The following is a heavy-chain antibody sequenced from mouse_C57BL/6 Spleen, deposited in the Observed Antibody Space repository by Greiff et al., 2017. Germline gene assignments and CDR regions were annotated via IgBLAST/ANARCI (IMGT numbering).Heavy chain of an antibody. Sequence: VKLMESGPELVKPGASVKISCKASGYAFSSSWMNWVKQRPGKGLEWIGRIYPGDGDTNYNGKFKGKATLTADKSSSTAYMQLSSLTSEDSAVYFCARSLYGNPYYYAMDYWGQGTSVTVSS. CDR1: GYAFSSSW. D-gene: IGHD2-1*01. V-gene: IGHV1-82*01. CDR2: IYPGDGDT. CDR3: ARSLYGNPYYYAMDY. J-gene: IGHJ4*01.